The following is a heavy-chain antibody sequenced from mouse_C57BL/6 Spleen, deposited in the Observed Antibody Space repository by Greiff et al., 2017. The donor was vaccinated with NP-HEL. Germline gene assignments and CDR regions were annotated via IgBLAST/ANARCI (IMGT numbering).Heavy chain of an antibody. D-gene: IGHD1-1*01. V-gene: IGHV5-4*01. CDR1: GFTFSSYA. CDR2: ISDGGSYT. Sequence: EVHLVESGGGLVKPGGSLKLSCAASGFTFSSYAMSWVRQTPEKRLEWVATISDGGSYTYYPDNVKGRFTISRDNAKNNLYLQMSHLKSEDTAMYYCAREGVYGSSSHWYFDVWGTGTTVTVSS. CDR3: AREGVYGSSSHWYFDV. J-gene: IGHJ1*03.